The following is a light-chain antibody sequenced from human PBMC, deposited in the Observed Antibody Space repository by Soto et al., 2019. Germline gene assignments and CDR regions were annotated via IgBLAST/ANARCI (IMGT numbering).Light chain of an antibody. CDR3: QQRSNWPPALS. CDR1: QSVNNF. Sequence: EVVLTQSPATLSLSPGDRATLSCRASQSVNNFLAWYQQKPGQTPRLLIYDASKRATGIPGRFSGSGSGTDFTLNISSLDPEHFAVYYCQQRSNWPPALSFGGGTKVDIK. J-gene: IGKJ4*01. CDR2: DAS. V-gene: IGKV3-11*01.